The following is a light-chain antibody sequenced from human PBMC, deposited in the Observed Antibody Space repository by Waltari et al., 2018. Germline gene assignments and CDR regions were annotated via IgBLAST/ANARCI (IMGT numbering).Light chain of an antibody. CDR2: YVS. J-gene: IGLJ3*02. CDR3: CSYAGNYVWV. Sequence: QSALTQPAAVSGSPGQSVTISCTGASSDIGRYDIVSWYQQHPGNAPKLVISYVSKRPSGVSYCFSGPKSGDPASLTISGLQCEDEADYYCCSYAGNYVWVFGGGTRLTVL. V-gene: IGLV2-23*02. CDR1: SSDIGRYDI.